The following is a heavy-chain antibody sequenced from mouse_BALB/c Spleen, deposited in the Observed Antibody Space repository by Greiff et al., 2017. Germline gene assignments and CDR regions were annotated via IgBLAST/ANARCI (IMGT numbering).Heavy chain of an antibody. CDR3: ARDYDYDAWFAY. CDR1: GYTFSSYW. V-gene: IGHV1-9*01. CDR2: ILPGSGST. Sequence: VQVVESGAELMKPGASVKISCKATGYTFSSYWIEWVKQRPGHGLEWIGEILPGSGSTNYNEKFKGKATFTADTSSNTAYMQLSSLTSEDSAVYYCARDYDYDAWFAYWGQGTLVNVSA. D-gene: IGHD2-4*01. J-gene: IGHJ3*01.